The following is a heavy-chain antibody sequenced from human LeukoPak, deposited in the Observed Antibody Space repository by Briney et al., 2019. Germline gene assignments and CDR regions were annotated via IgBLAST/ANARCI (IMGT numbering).Heavy chain of an antibody. D-gene: IGHD6-13*01. J-gene: IGHJ6*02. V-gene: IGHV1-69*04. Sequence: SVKVTCKASGGTFSIYAISWVRQAPGQGLEWMGRIIPILGIANYAQKFQGRVTITADKSTSTAYMELSSLRSEDTAVYYCARDSSSWSPDKYYYYGMDVWGQGTTVTVSS. CDR2: IIPILGIA. CDR3: ARDSSSWSPDKYYYYGMDV. CDR1: GGTFSIYA.